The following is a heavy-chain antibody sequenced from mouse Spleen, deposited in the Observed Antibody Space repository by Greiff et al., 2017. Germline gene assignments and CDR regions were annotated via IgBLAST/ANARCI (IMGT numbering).Heavy chain of an antibody. CDR2: IYPGDGDT. CDR3: ARGEAYYSNLFAY. Sequence: VQGVESGPELVKPGASVKISCKASGYAFSSSWMNWVKQRPGKGLEWIGRIYPGDGDTNYNGKFKGKATLTADKSSSTAYMQLSSLTSEDSAVYFCARGEAYYSNLFAYWGQGTLVTVS. CDR1: GYAFSSSW. D-gene: IGHD2-5*01. J-gene: IGHJ3*01. V-gene: IGHV1-82*01.